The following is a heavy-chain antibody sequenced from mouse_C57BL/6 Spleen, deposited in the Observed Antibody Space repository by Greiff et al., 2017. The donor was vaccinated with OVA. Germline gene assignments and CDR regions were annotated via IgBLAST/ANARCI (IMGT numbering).Heavy chain of an antibody. D-gene: IGHD2-3*01. J-gene: IGHJ3*01. CDR2: INPSTGGT. V-gene: IGHV1-42*01. CDR3: AEGYSWFAY. CDR1: GYSFTGYY. Sequence: EVKLVESGPELVKPGASVKISCKASGYSFTGYYMNWVKQSPEKSLEWIGEINPSTGGTTYNQKFKAKATLTVDKSSSTAYMQLKSLTSEDSAVYYCAEGYSWFAYWGQGTLVTVSA.